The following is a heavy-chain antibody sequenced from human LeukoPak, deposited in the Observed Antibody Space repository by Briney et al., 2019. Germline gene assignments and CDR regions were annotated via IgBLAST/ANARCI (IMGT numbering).Heavy chain of an antibody. Sequence: GGSLRLSCAASGFTFSSYSMNWVRQAPGKGLEWVSYISSSSTIYYADSVKGRFTISRDNAKNSLYLQMNSLRAEDTAVYYCARDIYYDSSGYYVSVYWGQGTLVTVSS. CDR1: GFTFSSYS. CDR3: ARDIYYDSSGYYVSVY. V-gene: IGHV3-48*04. D-gene: IGHD3-22*01. CDR2: ISSSSTI. J-gene: IGHJ4*02.